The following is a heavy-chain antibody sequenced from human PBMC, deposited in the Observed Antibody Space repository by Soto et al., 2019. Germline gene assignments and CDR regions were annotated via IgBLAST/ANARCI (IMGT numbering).Heavy chain of an antibody. V-gene: IGHV1-18*01. Sequence: GASVKVSCKASGYTFLNYGISWVRQAPGQGLEWMGWISPYNGNTNYGEKLQGRVTMTTDTSANTAYMELRSLRSDDTAVYYCAKHPSESVLRFLEWLLYFDYWGQGTLVTVSS. CDR1: GYTFLNYG. J-gene: IGHJ4*02. D-gene: IGHD3-3*01. CDR3: AKHPSESVLRFLEWLLYFDY. CDR2: ISPYNGNT.